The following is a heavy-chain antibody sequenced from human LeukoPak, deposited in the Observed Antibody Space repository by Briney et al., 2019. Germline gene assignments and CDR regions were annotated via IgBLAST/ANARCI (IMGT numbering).Heavy chain of an antibody. J-gene: IGHJ5*02. D-gene: IGHD2-2*01. V-gene: IGHV4-34*01. Sequence: SETLSLTCAVYGGSFSGYYWSWIRQPPGKGLEWIGEINHSGSTNYNPSLKSRVTISVDTSKNQFSLKLSSVTAADTAVYYCARECCSSTSCYAWWFDPWGQGTPVTVSS. CDR3: ARECCSSTSCYAWWFDP. CDR2: INHSGST. CDR1: GGSFSGYY.